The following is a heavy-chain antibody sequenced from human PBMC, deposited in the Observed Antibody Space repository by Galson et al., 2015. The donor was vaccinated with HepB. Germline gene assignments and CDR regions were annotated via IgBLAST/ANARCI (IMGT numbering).Heavy chain of an antibody. D-gene: IGHD5-18*01. V-gene: IGHV4-59*12. CDR2: NYYSAST. Sequence: SETLSLTCTVSGGSISSYYWSWIRQPPGKGLEWIGYNYYSASTNYNPTLKSRVTISVDTSKNQFSLKLGSVTAADTAVYYCARGGWFFLYSDVYWGQGTLVTVSS. J-gene: IGHJ4*02. CDR3: ARGGWFFLYSDVY. CDR1: GGSISSYY.